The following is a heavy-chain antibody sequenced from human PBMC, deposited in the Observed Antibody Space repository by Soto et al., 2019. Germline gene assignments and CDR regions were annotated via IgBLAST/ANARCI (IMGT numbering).Heavy chain of an antibody. V-gene: IGHV3-30-3*01. CDR2: ISYDGSNK. J-gene: IGHJ4*02. Sequence: QVQLVESGGGVVQPGRSLRLSCAASGFTFSSYAMHWVRQAPGKGLEWVAVISYDGSNKYYADSVKGRFTISRDNSKNTLYLQMNSLRAEDTAVYYCAREKGWGQGTLVTVSS. CDR1: GFTFSSYA. CDR3: AREKG.